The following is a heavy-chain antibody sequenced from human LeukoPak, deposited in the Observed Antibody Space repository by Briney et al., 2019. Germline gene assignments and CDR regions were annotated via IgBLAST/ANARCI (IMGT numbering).Heavy chain of an antibody. CDR2: ISSTSSTI. J-gene: IGHJ4*02. CDR1: GFTFSSFD. Sequence: GGSLRLSCAGSGFTFSSFDMNWVRQAPGKGLEWVSYISSTSSTIYYADSVKGRFTISRDNAKNSLYLQMNSLRAEDTAVYYCARAHPGDYSDFQFDYWGQGTLVTVSS. V-gene: IGHV3-48*01. CDR3: ARAHPGDYSDFQFDY. D-gene: IGHD4-11*01.